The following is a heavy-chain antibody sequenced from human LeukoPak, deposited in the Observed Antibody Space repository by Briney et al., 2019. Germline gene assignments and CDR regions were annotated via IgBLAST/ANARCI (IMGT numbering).Heavy chain of an antibody. CDR2: MSPRGDVT. CDR3: ARDDSSGSAAERDDAFDI. Sequence: GASVKVSCKASGHSFSGYYMHWVRQAPGRGLEWMGWMSPRGDVTYYAQEFQGRVTMTTDTSTSTAYMELRSLRSDDTAVYYCARDDSSGSAAERDDAFDIWGQGTMVTVSS. V-gene: IGHV1-2*02. CDR1: GHSFSGYY. J-gene: IGHJ3*02. D-gene: IGHD3-22*01.